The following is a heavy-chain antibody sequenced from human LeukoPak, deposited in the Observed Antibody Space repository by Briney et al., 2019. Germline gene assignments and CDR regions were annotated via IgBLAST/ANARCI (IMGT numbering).Heavy chain of an antibody. D-gene: IGHD6-19*01. Sequence: VASVKVSCKASGGTFSSYAISWVRQAPGQGLEWMGGIIPIFGTANYAQKFQGRVTITADKSTSTAYMELSSLRSEDTAVYYCAREGARGWFDYYYYMDVWGKGTAVTVSS. CDR1: GGTFSSYA. CDR3: AREGARGWFDYYYYMDV. J-gene: IGHJ6*03. CDR2: IIPIFGTA. V-gene: IGHV1-69*06.